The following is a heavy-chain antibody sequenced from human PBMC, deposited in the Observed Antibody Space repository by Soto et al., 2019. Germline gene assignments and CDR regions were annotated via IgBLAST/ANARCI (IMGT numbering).Heavy chain of an antibody. CDR2: ISGNGDTA. J-gene: IGHJ3*02. D-gene: IGHD3-10*01. V-gene: IGHV3-23*01. CDR3: AKKSYCCAGDRGPLDI. Sequence: EVQLLESGGGLVQPGGSLRLSCAASGFTFSGYAMNWVRQAPGKGLEWVSFISGNGDTAFYAGSVKGRLTISRDNSKNTLYLQMNSLRAEDSAVYYCAKKSYCCAGDRGPLDIWGQGTRVTVSS. CDR1: GFTFSGYA.